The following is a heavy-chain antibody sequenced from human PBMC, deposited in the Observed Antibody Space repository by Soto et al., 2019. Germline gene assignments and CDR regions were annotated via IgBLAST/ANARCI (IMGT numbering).Heavy chain of an antibody. V-gene: IGHV1-69*01. CDR2: IIPIFGTA. Sequence: QVQLVQSGAEVKKPGSSVKVSCKASGGTFSSYAISWVRQAPGQGLEWLGGIIPIFGTANYAQNFQGRVTITADQSTHIAYMELTSQRSEDTAVYDCARDHVAARGYNWFDPWGQGTLVTVPS. J-gene: IGHJ5*02. D-gene: IGHD6-6*01. CDR1: GGTFSSYA. CDR3: ARDHVAARGYNWFDP.